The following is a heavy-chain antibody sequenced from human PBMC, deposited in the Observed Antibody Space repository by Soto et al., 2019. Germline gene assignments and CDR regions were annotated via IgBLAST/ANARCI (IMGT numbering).Heavy chain of an antibody. CDR3: ARPAVIAADHAFDI. J-gene: IGHJ3*02. CDR2: MYDSRSI. Sequence: QVQLQESGPGLVKPSETLSLTCTISGGSFSTYYWSWIRQPPGKGLEWIGYMYDSRSINYNPSLKSRVTISVDTSKNQFSLNLSSVTAADTAVYYCARPAVIAADHAFDIWGQGTMVTVSS. V-gene: IGHV4-59*08. CDR1: GGSFSTYY. D-gene: IGHD6-13*01.